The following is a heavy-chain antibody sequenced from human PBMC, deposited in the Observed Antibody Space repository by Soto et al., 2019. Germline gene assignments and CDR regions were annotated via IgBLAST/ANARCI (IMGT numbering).Heavy chain of an antibody. V-gene: IGHV4-39*01. Sequence: SETLSITCFVSGGSINVNTYYWGWIRQAPGKGLEWIGNVYYSGSTNYNPSLKSRVTISIDTSKNQFSLKLSSVTAADTAVYYCARRGTTGYCSGDTCYSGALDIWGQGTMVTVSS. D-gene: IGHD2-15*01. J-gene: IGHJ3*02. CDR2: VYYSGST. CDR1: GGSINVNTYY. CDR3: ARRGTTGYCSGDTCYSGALDI.